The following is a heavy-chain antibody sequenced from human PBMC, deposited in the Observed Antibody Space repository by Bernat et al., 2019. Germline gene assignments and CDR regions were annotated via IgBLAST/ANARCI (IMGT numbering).Heavy chain of an antibody. CDR3: ARAIGDVSFSYYYGLDV. D-gene: IGHD3-16*01. Sequence: QVQLVQSASEVKNPGASVNISCKALRYSFISYGIHWLRQAPGQRLEWMGWIDPATGKTKFSQKFQGRVTITMYTSASTVYLGLSSLRSEDTALYYCARAIGDVSFSYYYGLDVWGQGTTVTVSS. CDR2: IDPATGKT. V-gene: IGHV1-3*01. CDR1: RYSFISYG. J-gene: IGHJ6*02.